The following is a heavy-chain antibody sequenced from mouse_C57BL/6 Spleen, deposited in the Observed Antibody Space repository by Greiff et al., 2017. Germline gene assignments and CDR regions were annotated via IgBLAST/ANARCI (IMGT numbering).Heavy chain of an antibody. CDR3: ARSSYYGSDY. D-gene: IGHD1-1*01. V-gene: IGHV1-53*01. J-gene: IGHJ2*01. Sequence: VQLQQPGTELVKPGASVKLSCKASGYTFTSYWMHWVEQRPGQGLEWMGNTNPSNGGTNYNEKFKSKATLTGDKSSSTAYMQLSSLTSEDSAVYYCARSSYYGSDYWGQGTTLTVSS. CDR2: TNPSNGGT. CDR1: GYTFTSYW.